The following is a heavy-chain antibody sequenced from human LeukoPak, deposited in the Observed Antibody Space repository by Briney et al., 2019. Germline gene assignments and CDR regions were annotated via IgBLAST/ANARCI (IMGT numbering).Heavy chain of an antibody. CDR1: GFTFSSYW. Sequence: GGSLRLSCAASGFTFSSYWMSWVRQAPGKGLEWVANIKQDGSEKYYVDSVKGRFTISRDNAKTSLYLQMNSLRAEDTAVYYCARVRRVDTAMVFDYWGQGTLVTVSS. CDR3: ARVRRVDTAMVFDY. CDR2: IKQDGSEK. J-gene: IGHJ4*02. D-gene: IGHD5-18*01. V-gene: IGHV3-7*01.